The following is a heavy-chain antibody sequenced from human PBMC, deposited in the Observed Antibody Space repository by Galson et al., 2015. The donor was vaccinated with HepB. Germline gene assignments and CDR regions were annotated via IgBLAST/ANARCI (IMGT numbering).Heavy chain of an antibody. V-gene: IGHV3-23*01. CDR1: GFTFSSYA. J-gene: IGHJ6*03. Sequence: SLRLSCAASGFTFSSYAMSWVRQAPGKGLEWVSAISGSGGSTYYADSVKGRFTISRDNSKNTLYLQMNSLRAEDTAVYYCAKSTDYYYYYMDVWGKGTTVTVSS. CDR2: ISGSGGST. CDR3: AKSTDYYYYYMDV.